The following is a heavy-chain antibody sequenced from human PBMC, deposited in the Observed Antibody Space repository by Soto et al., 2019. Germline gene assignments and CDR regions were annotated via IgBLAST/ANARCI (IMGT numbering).Heavy chain of an antibody. J-gene: IGHJ4*02. CDR1: GGSVSSGSYY. V-gene: IGHV4-61*01. Sequence: SETLSLTCTVSGGSVSSGSYYWSWIRQPPGKGPEWIGYIYYSGSTNYNPSLKSRVTISVDTSKNQFSLKLSSVTAADTAVYYCARDSRVRYYDTSGYYPFDYWGQGTLVTLSS. CDR2: IYYSGST. D-gene: IGHD3-22*01. CDR3: ARDSRVRYYDTSGYYPFDY.